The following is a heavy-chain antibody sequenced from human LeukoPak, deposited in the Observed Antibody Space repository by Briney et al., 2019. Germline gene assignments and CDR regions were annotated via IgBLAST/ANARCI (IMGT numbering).Heavy chain of an antibody. CDR3: ARDPNYGPDLFDY. V-gene: IGHV3-30*04. CDR1: GFTFSSYA. D-gene: IGHD4-17*01. Sequence: GGSLRLSCAASGFTFSSYAMHWVRQAPGKGLEWVAVISYDGSNKYYADSVKGRFTISRDNSKNTLYLQMNSLRAEDTAVYYCARDPNYGPDLFDYWGQGTLVTVSS. CDR2: ISYDGSNK. J-gene: IGHJ4*02.